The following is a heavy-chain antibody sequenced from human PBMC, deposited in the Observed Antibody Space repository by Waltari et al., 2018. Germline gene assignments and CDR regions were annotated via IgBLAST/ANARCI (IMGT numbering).Heavy chain of an antibody. CDR3: ARAGGTYYNYYFDY. V-gene: IGHV4-61*02. J-gene: IGHJ4*02. D-gene: IGHD1-26*01. CDR1: GDSISSGTNY. CDR2: SYTSRRT. Sequence: QVQLQESGPGLVKPSQTLSLTCTVSGDSISSGTNYWTWIRQPAGKGLEWIGRSYTSRRTNYNPALKSRVTISVDPSRNQFSLNLSSVTAADTAVYYCARAGGTYYNYYFDYWGQGTLVTVSS.